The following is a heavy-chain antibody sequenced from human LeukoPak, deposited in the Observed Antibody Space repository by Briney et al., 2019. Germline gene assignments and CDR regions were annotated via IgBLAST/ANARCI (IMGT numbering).Heavy chain of an antibody. D-gene: IGHD6-13*01. Sequence: GGSLRLSCAASGFTFSSYEMNWVRQAPGKGLEWVSYISSSGSTIYYADSVKGRFTISRDNAKNSLYLQMNSLRAEDTAIYYCAKGLHSSSWNDALDIWGQGTLVTVSS. CDR2: ISSSGSTI. CDR3: AKGLHSSSWNDALDI. J-gene: IGHJ3*02. V-gene: IGHV3-48*03. CDR1: GFTFSSYE.